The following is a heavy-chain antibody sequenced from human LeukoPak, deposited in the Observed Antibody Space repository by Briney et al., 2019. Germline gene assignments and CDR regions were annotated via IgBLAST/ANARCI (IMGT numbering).Heavy chain of an antibody. CDR1: GGSSSSYY. Sequence: PSETLSLXCTVSGGSSSSYYWSWIRRPPGKGLEWIGYIYYSGSTNYNPSLKSRVTISVDTSKNQFSLKLSSVTAADTAVYYCASLTNHYYYYMDVWGKGTTVTVSS. CDR3: ASLTNHYYYYMDV. J-gene: IGHJ6*03. CDR2: IYYSGST. V-gene: IGHV4-59*01. D-gene: IGHD1/OR15-1a*01.